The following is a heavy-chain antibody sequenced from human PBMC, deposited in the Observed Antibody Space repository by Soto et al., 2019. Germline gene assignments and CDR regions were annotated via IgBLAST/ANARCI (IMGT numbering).Heavy chain of an antibody. CDR1: GGSISSSSYY. D-gene: IGHD3-10*01. CDR3: AKGGSGSYSNAFDI. CDR2: IYYSGST. J-gene: IGHJ3*02. Sequence: SEALSVTCTVSGGSISSSSYYGGWIRQPPGKGLEWIGSIYYSGSTYYNPSLKSRVTISVDTSKNQFSLKLSSVTAADTAVYYCAKGGSGSYSNAFDIWGQGTMVT. V-gene: IGHV4-39*01.